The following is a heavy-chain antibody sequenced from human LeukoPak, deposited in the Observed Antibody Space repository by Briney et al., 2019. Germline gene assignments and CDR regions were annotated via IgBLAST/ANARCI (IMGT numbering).Heavy chain of an antibody. CDR3: ARVMGVQTFLDLYYFDY. D-gene: IGHD1-1*01. CDR1: GYSISSAYY. V-gene: IGHV4-38-2*02. CDR2: IDDGGST. J-gene: IGHJ4*02. Sequence: SETLSLTCNVSGYSISSAYYWAWIRQSPGKGLEWIGSIDDGGSTSYNPSLRSRVAVSVDTSKNQFSLNLTSVTAADTAVYYCARVMGVQTFLDLYYFDYWGQGTLVTVSS.